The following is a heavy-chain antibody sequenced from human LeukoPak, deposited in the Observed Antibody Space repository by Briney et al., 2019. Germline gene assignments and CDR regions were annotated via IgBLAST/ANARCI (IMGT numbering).Heavy chain of an antibody. CDR2: IYYSGST. CDR1: GGSISSYY. Sequence: KSSETLSLTCTVSGGSISSYYWSWIRQPPGKGLEWIGYIYYSGSTNYNPSLKSRVTISVDTSKNQFSLKLSSVTAADTAVYYCARAGRDGYTFDYWGQGTLVTVSS. CDR3: ARAGRDGYTFDY. V-gene: IGHV4-59*08. J-gene: IGHJ4*02. D-gene: IGHD5-24*01.